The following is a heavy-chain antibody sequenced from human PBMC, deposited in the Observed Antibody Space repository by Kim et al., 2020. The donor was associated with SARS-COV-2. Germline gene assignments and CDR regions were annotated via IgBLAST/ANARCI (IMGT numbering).Heavy chain of an antibody. V-gene: IGHV4-34*01. CDR1: GGSFSGYY. D-gene: IGHD5-12*01. CDR2: INHSGST. CDR3: ARGNVDIVATIRFYDY. J-gene: IGHJ4*02. Sequence: SETLSLTCAVYGGSFSGYYWSWIRQPPGKGLEWIGEINHSGSTNYNPSLKSRVTISVDTSKNQFSLKLSSVTAADTAVYYCARGNVDIVATIRFYDYWGQGTLVTVSS.